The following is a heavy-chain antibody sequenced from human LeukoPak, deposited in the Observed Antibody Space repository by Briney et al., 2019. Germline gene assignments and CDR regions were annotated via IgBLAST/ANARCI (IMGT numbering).Heavy chain of an antibody. J-gene: IGHJ4*02. CDR1: GFTFSSYG. CDR2: ISGSGGST. V-gene: IGHV3-23*01. CDR3: ARDSIRQQLYYFDY. Sequence: GGSLRRSCAASGFTFSSYGMSWLRQAPGKGLEWVSAISGSGGSTYYADSVKGRFTISRDNSKNTLYLQMNSLRAEDTAVYYCARDSIRQQLYYFDYWGQGTLVTVSS. D-gene: IGHD6-13*01.